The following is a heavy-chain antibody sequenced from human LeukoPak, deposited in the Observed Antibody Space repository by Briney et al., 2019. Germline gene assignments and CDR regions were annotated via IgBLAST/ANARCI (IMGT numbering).Heavy chain of an antibody. CDR2: MNPNSGGT. D-gene: IGHD6-19*01. J-gene: IGHJ4*02. V-gene: IGHV1-2*02. CDR3: ARGLSSGWSDIDY. Sequence: ASVKVSCKASGYTFTSYDINWVRQATGQGLEWMGWMNPNSGGTNYAQKFQGRVTMTRDTSISTAYMELSRLRSDDTAVYYCARGLSSGWSDIDYWGQGTLVTVSS. CDR1: GYTFTSYD.